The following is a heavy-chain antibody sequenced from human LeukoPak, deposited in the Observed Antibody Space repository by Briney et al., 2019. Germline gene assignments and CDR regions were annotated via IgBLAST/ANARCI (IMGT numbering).Heavy chain of an antibody. CDR1: GYRFTSYW. Sequence: GESLKISCKGSGYRFTSYWIAWVRQMPGKGLESMGIIYPGDSDTRYSPSFQGQVTISADKSISTAYLQWSSQKASDTAMYYCARGLGYSGSWYFDYWGQGTLVTVSS. D-gene: IGHD6-13*01. V-gene: IGHV5-51*01. CDR2: IYPGDSDT. J-gene: IGHJ4*02. CDR3: ARGLGYSGSWYFDY.